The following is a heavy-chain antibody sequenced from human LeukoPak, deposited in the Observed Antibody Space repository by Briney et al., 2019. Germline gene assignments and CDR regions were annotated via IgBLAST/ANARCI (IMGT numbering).Heavy chain of an antibody. Sequence: ASVKVSCKASGYTFTSYGISWVRQAPGQGLEWMGWISAYNGNTNYAQKLQGRVTMTTDTSTSTAYMGLRSLRPDDTAVYYCARGDYYYGSGSSERYFDLWGRGTLVTVSS. CDR3: ARGDYYYGSGSSERYFDL. V-gene: IGHV1-18*01. CDR1: GYTFTSYG. D-gene: IGHD3-10*01. J-gene: IGHJ2*01. CDR2: ISAYNGNT.